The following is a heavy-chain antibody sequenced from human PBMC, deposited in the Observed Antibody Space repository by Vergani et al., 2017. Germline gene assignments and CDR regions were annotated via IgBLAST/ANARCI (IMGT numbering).Heavy chain of an antibody. Sequence: VQLVESGGGVVQPGRSLRLSCAASGFTFSSYAMSWVRQAPGKGLEWVSAISGSGGSTYYADSVKGRFTISRDNSKNTLYLQMNSLRAEDTAVYYCAKGYDFWSGSYYFDYWGQGTLVTVSS. D-gene: IGHD3-3*01. CDR1: GFTFSSYA. CDR2: ISGSGGST. J-gene: IGHJ4*02. V-gene: IGHV3-23*04. CDR3: AKGYDFWSGSYYFDY.